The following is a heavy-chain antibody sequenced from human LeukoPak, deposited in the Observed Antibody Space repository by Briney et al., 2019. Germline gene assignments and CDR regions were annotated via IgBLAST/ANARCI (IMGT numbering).Heavy chain of an antibody. Sequence: GGSLRLSCAASGFTVSSNYMSWVRQAPGKGLEWLSVIYSGGSTYYADSVKGRFTISRDNSKNTLYLQMNSLRAEDTAVYYCTTKRGYSYGYADWDQGTLVTVSS. D-gene: IGHD5-18*01. CDR3: TTKRGYSYGYAD. J-gene: IGHJ4*02. CDR1: GFTVSSNY. CDR2: IYSGGST. V-gene: IGHV3-66*01.